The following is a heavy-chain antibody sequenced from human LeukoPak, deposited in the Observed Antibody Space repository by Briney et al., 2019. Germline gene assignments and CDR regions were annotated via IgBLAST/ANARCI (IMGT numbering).Heavy chain of an antibody. CDR1: GFTFSSYW. CDR3: ARGGYTGVFDI. V-gene: IGHV3-74*01. Sequence: GGSLRLSCAASGFTFSSYWMHWVRQAPGKGLVWVSRINRDGSSTSYADSVKGRFTISRDNAKNTLHLQMKSLRAEDTAVFYCARGGYTGVFDIWGQGTMVTVSS. CDR2: INRDGSST. J-gene: IGHJ3*02. D-gene: IGHD5-18*01.